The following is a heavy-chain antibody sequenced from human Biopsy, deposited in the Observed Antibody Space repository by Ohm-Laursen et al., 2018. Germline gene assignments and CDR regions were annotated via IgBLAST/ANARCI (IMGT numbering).Heavy chain of an antibody. V-gene: IGHV1-18*01. Sequence: GASVKVSCKASGFIFTSYGLSWVRQAPEQGLEWMGWISSSNDNTNYAQKFQGRVTMTADTSTSTAYMELRSLRSDDTAVYYCARDFFDSSGYFYYYNGVDLWGQGTTVTVSS. D-gene: IGHD3-22*01. J-gene: IGHJ6*02. CDR2: ISSSNDNT. CDR1: GFIFTSYG. CDR3: ARDFFDSSGYFYYYNGVDL.